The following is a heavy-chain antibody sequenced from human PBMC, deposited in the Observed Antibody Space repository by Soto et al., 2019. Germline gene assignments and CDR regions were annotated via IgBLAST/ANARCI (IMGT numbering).Heavy chain of an antibody. J-gene: IGHJ4*02. CDR1: GFTFSSSV. CDR3: ATNRGYKYGLIDY. CDR2: ISYDGNTK. D-gene: IGHD5-18*01. V-gene: IGHV3-30*03. Sequence: QVQLVESGGGVVQPGRSLRLSCAASGFTFSSSVMHWVRQAPGKGLERVAIISYDGNTKYYADSVEGRFTISRDNSENWLCLQMNSLRAEDTAVYFRATNRGYKYGLIDYWGQGTLVPVSS.